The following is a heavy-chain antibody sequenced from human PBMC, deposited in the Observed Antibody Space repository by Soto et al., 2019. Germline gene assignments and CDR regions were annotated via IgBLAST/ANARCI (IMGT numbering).Heavy chain of an antibody. CDR2: ISGSSGST. V-gene: IGHV3-23*01. CDR1: GFTFSSYA. Sequence: EVQLLESGGGLVQPGGSLRLSCAASGFTFSSYAMSWVRQAPGKGLEWVSGISGSSGSTDYADSVKGRFTISRDNSKNTLDLQMNSLRAEDTAVYYCAKEQGSGSYYYWGQGTLVTVSS. CDR3: AKEQGSGSYYY. D-gene: IGHD3-10*01. J-gene: IGHJ4*02.